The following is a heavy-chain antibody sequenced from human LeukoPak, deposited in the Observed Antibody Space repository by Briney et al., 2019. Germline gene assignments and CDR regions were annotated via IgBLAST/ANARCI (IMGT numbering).Heavy chain of an antibody. V-gene: IGHV3-73*01. CDR3: TTSVKRYCSGGSCYSDYYYYGMDV. Sequence: GGSLRLSCAASGFPFSGPAMHWVRQASGKGREWVGRIRRKPNTYPPAYATSVKGRFTISRDDSKNTAYLQMNSLETEDTAVYYCTTSVKRYCSGGSCYSDYYYYGMDVWGQGTTVTASS. J-gene: IGHJ6*02. D-gene: IGHD2-15*01. CDR1: GFPFSGPA. CDR2: IRRKPNTYPP.